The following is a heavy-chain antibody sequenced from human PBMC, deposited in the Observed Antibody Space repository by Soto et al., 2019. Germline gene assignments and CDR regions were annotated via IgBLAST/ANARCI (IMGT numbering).Heavy chain of an antibody. V-gene: IGHV4-30-4*01. CDR1: GGSISSVNYY. CDR3: ARAMVVTQNWFDP. CDR2: IYYSGST. J-gene: IGHJ5*02. Sequence: QVQLQESGPGLVKPSQTLSLTCTVSGGSISSVNYYWSWIRQPPGKGLEWIGYIYYSGSTYYNPSLRSRVTISVDTSRNQFSLKLSSATAADTAVYYCARAMVVTQNWFDPWGQGTLVTVSS. D-gene: IGHD2-21*02.